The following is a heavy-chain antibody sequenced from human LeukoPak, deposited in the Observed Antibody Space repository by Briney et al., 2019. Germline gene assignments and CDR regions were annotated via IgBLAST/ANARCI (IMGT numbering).Heavy chain of an antibody. V-gene: IGHV4-4*07. J-gene: IGHJ5*02. CDR1: GGSISSYY. CDR3: ARTHFDSLGWFDP. Sequence: SETLSLTCTVSGGSISSYYWSWIRQPAGKGLEWIGRIDTSGNTNYKPSLKSRVTMSVDTSKNQFSLKLNSVTAADTALYFCARTHFDSLGWFDPWGQGIQVIVSS. D-gene: IGHD3-9*01. CDR2: IDTSGNT.